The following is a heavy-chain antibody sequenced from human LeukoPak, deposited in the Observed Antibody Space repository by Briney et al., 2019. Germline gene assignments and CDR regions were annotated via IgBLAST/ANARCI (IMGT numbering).Heavy chain of an antibody. CDR3: ARDPPYYDGSGYYYDY. J-gene: IGHJ4*02. CDR1: GFTFSTYS. Sequence: HGGSLRLSCAASGFTFSTYSMNCVRQAPGEGLEWVSSISGSSIYIYYSDSVNGRFTISRDNAKNSLYLQLNSVRAKDTAAYYCARDPPYYDGSGYYYDYWGQGTLVTVSS. D-gene: IGHD3-22*01. V-gene: IGHV3-21*01. CDR2: ISGSSIYI.